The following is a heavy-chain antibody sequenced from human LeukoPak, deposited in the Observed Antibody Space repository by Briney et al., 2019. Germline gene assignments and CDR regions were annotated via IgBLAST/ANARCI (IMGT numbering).Heavy chain of an antibody. CDR2: IKSKADGGTT. D-gene: IGHD2-15*01. V-gene: IGHV3-15*06. Sequence: GGSLRLSCAASGFTFSYAWMSWVRQAPGKGLEWLGHIKSKADGGTTNYAAPVKGRFTISRDDSKNTLYLQMNSLKTEDTAFYYCTTDFFSAKTSIWGQGTMVTVSS. J-gene: IGHJ3*02. CDR1: GFTFSYAW. CDR3: TTDFFSAKTSI.